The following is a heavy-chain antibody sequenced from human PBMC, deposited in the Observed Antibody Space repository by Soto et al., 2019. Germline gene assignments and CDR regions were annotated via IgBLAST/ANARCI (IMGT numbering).Heavy chain of an antibody. CDR2: VYYSGAT. CDR3: TRGKDLEPTVWGY. CDR1: GDSMGSGGHY. J-gene: IGHJ4*02. Sequence: QVHLQESGPGLVRPSETLSLTCIVTGDSMGSGGHYYNWIRQLPGKGLEWIGYVYYSGATHYNPSLRARATISMDTSKNQFFLRLTSVTAADTAVYFCTRGKDLEPTVWGYWGQGTQVTVSS. V-gene: IGHV4-31*03. D-gene: IGHD7-27*01.